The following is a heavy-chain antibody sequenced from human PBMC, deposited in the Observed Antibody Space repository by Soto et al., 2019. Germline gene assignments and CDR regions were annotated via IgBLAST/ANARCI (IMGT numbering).Heavy chain of an antibody. J-gene: IGHJ4*02. D-gene: IGHD2-15*01. CDR1: GFTFSSYA. CDR2: ISGSGGST. CDR3: AKEHCSGGSCYVPREPNFDY. V-gene: IGHV3-23*01. Sequence: GGSLRLSCAASGFTFSSYAMSWVRQAPGKGLEWVSAISGSGGSTYYADSVKGRFTISRDNSKNTLYLQMNSLRAEDTAVYYCAKEHCSGGSCYVPREPNFDYWGQGTLVTVSS.